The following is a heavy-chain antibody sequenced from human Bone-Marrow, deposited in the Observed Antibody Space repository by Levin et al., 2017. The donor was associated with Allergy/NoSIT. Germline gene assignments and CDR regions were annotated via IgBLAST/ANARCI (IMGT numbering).Heavy chain of an antibody. Sequence: SETLSLTCTVSGGSISSGGYHWSWIRQHAGKGLEWIGYIYYSGSTCYNPSLKSRAMISLDTSKNQFSLKVTSATAADAAVYYCAREDGSTFDSWGQGTLVTVSS. CDR1: GGSISSGGYH. CDR3: AREDGSTFDS. D-gene: IGHD5-24*01. V-gene: IGHV4-31*03. J-gene: IGHJ4*02. CDR2: IYYSGST.